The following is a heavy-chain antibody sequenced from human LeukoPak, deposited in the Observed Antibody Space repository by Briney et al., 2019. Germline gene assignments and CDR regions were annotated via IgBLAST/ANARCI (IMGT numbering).Heavy chain of an antibody. D-gene: IGHD4-17*01. CDR2: IKQDGSEK. Sequence: PGGSLRLSCAASGLTFSSYWMSWVRQAPGKGLEWVANIKQDGSEKYYVDSVKGRFTISRDNAKNSLYLQMNSLRAEDTAVYYCARDPPGYGDYPDYWGQGTLVTVSS. CDR1: GLTFSSYW. J-gene: IGHJ4*02. CDR3: ARDPPGYGDYPDY. V-gene: IGHV3-7*01.